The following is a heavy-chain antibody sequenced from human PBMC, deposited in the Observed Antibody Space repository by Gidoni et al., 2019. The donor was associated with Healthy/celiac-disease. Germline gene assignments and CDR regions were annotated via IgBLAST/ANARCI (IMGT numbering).Heavy chain of an antibody. CDR1: GYPFTSYY. V-gene: IGHV1-46*03. CDR2: INPSGGST. D-gene: IGHD6-13*01. CDR3: ARDVIAAAWFDP. Sequence: QVQLVQSGPEVKKPGASVKVSCKPSGYPFTSYYMHLVRQAPGRRLEWKGIINPSGGSTSYEQKFQGRVTMTRDTSTSTVYMELSSLRSEDTAVYYCARDVIAAAWFDPWGQGTLVTVSS. J-gene: IGHJ5*02.